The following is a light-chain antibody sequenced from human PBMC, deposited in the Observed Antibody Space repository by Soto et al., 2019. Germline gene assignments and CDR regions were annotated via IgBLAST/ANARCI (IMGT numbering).Light chain of an antibody. V-gene: IGKV3-20*01. CDR3: QKYGSSPWT. CDR1: QSVSSCY. J-gene: IGKJ1*01. Sequence: EIVLTQSPGTLSLSPGERATLSCRASQSVSSCYLAWYQQKPGQAPRLLIYGASSRATGIPDRFSGSGSGTDFTLTISRLEPKDFAVYYCQKYGSSPWTFGQGTKVEIK. CDR2: GAS.